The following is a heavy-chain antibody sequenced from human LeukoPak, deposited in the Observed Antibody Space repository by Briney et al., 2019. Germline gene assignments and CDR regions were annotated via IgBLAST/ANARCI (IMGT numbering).Heavy chain of an antibody. CDR1: GFTFSSYA. D-gene: IGHD1-1*01. CDR2: ISYDGSNK. CDR3: ARPQGVRYNDAFDI. Sequence: GGSLRLSCAASGFTFSSYAMHWVRQAPGKGLEWVAVISYDGSNKYYADSVKGRFTISRDNSENTLYLQMNSLRAEDTAVYYCARPQGVRYNDAFDIWGQGTMVTVSS. V-gene: IGHV3-30-3*01. J-gene: IGHJ3*02.